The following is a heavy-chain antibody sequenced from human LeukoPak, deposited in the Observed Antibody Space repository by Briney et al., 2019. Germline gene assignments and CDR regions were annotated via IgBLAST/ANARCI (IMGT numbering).Heavy chain of an antibody. V-gene: IGHV3-7*02. CDR2: IKQDGSEK. CDR3: ARKMATIDY. CDR1: GFTFSNYW. Sequence: GGSLRLSCAASGFTFSNYWMSWVRQAPGKGLEWVANIKQDGSEKYFVDSVKGRFTISRDNAKNSLYLQMNSLRAEDTAVYYCARKMATIDYWGQGTLVTVSS. D-gene: IGHD5-24*01. J-gene: IGHJ4*02.